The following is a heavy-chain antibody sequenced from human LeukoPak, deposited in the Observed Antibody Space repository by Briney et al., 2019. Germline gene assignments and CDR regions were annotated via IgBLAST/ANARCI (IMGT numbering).Heavy chain of an antibody. CDR1: GFTFSSYA. D-gene: IGHD5-18*01. V-gene: IGHV3-23*01. CDR2: ISGRGGST. Sequence: GASLRLSCAASGFTFSSYAMSWVRQAPGKGLEWVSAISGRGGSTYYADSVKGRFTISRDNSKNTLYLQMNSLRAEDTAVYYCAKDKKSGVDTAMASWGQGTLVTVSS. J-gene: IGHJ4*02. CDR3: AKDKKSGVDTAMAS.